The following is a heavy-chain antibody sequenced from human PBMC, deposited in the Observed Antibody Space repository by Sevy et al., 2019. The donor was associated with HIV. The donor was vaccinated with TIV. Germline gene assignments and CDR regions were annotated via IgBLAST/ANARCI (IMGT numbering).Heavy chain of an antibody. Sequence: GGSLRLSCAASGFILSDHYMDWVRQAPGKGLEWVGRTRNRANGYTTEYAASVKGRFTISREDSKNTLYLQMNSLKSEDTAVYYCTRDVSAALDYWGQGTLVTVSS. CDR3: TRDVSAALDY. CDR2: TRNRANGYTT. J-gene: IGHJ4*02. CDR1: GFILSDHY. D-gene: IGHD6-13*01. V-gene: IGHV3-72*01.